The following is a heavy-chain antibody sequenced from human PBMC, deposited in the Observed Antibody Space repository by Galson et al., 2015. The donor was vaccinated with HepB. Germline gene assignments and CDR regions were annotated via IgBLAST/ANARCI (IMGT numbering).Heavy chain of an antibody. D-gene: IGHD3-16*01. Sequence: TLSLTCTVSGGSISGGDYYWTWIRQHPGKGLEWIGYISYSESTYYNPSLKRRVTISVDTSKNQFSLKLSSVAAADTAVYYCVREKFGSPGGMDVWGQGTTVTVSS. CDR3: VREKFGSPGGMDV. CDR1: GGSISGGDYY. V-gene: IGHV4-31*03. CDR2: ISYSEST. J-gene: IGHJ6*02.